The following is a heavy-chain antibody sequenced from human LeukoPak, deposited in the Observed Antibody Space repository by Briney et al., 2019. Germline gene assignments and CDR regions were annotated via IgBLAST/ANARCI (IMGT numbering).Heavy chain of an antibody. J-gene: IGHJ4*02. V-gene: IGHV1-2*06. CDR3: ARGYNSGYEY. CDR1: GGTFSSYA. D-gene: IGHD1-14*01. Sequence: ASVNVSCKASGGTFSSYAISWVRQAPGQGLEWMGRIKPNNGDTSYAQKFQGRVTMTRDTSLSTIYMELNSLRSDDTAVYYCARGYNSGYEYWGQGTLVTVSS. CDR2: IKPNNGDT.